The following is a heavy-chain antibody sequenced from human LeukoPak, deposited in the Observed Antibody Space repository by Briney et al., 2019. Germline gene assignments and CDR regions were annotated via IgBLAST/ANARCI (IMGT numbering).Heavy chain of an antibody. CDR2: ISAYNGNT. V-gene: IGHV1-18*01. D-gene: IGHD3-22*01. J-gene: IGHJ4*02. Sequence: ASVKVSCKASGYTFTSYGISWVRQAPGQGLEWMGWISAYNGNTNYAQKLQGRVTMTTDTSTSTAYMELRSLRSDDTAVYYCARDSYYYDSSGYSNPRFDYWGQGTLVTVSS. CDR3: ARDSYYYDSSGYSNPRFDY. CDR1: GYTFTSYG.